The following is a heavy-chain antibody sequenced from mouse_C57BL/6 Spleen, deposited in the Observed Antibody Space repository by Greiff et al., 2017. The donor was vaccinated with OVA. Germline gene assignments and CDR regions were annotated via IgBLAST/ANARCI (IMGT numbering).Heavy chain of an antibody. D-gene: IGHD2-1*01. CDR3: ARGTIYYGNLLTLFDY. Sequence: VQLQQPGTELVKPGASVKLSCKASGYSFTGYYMHWVKQSHGNILDWIGYIYPYNGVSSYNQKFKGKATLTVDKSSSTAYMELRSLTSEDSAVYYCARGTIYYGNLLTLFDYWGQGTTLTVSS. J-gene: IGHJ2*01. V-gene: IGHV1-31*01. CDR2: IYPYNGVS. CDR1: GYSFTGYY.